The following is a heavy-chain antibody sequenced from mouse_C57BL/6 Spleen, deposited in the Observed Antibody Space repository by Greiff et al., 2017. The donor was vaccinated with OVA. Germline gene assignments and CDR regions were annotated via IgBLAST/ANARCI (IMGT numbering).Heavy chain of an antibody. D-gene: IGHD1-1*01. CDR1: GYTFTSYW. J-gene: IGHJ2*01. CDR3: ARRDYGSSYFDY. CDR2: IDPSDSYT. Sequence: VQLQQPGAELVKPGASVKLSCKASGYTFTSYWMQWVNQRPGQGLEWIGEIDPSDSYTNYNQKFKGKATLTVDTSSSTAYMQLSSLTSEDSAVYYCARRDYGSSYFDYWGQGTTLTVSS. V-gene: IGHV1-50*01.